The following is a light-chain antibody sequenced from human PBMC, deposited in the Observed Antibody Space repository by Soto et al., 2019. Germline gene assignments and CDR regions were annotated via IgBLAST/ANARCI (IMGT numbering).Light chain of an antibody. J-gene: IGLJ3*02. CDR3: SSYTTSNTWV. CDR2: GVS. V-gene: IGLV2-14*03. CDR1: SNDVGAFNY. Sequence: QSALTQPASVSGSPGQSITISCTGSSNDVGAFNYVSWYRHSPGEAPKVLIRGVSIRPSGVSIRFSASKSANTASLTISGLQDEDEALYYCSSYTTSNTWVFGGGTKLTVL.